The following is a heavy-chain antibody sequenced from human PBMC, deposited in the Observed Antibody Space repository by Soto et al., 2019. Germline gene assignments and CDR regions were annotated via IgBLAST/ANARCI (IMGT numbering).Heavy chain of an antibody. CDR2: INQDGIEK. D-gene: IGHD3-16*01. CDR3: ARKMMGSFDS. V-gene: IGHV3-7*03. CDR1: GFTFSRFW. J-gene: IGHJ4*02. Sequence: PGGSLRLSCVASGFTFSRFWINWIRQIPWKGLEWVAIINQDGIEKFYVDSVKGRFTISRDTAKNSLFLQMNSLRAEDTAVYCCARKMMGSFDSLGQGALVTVSS.